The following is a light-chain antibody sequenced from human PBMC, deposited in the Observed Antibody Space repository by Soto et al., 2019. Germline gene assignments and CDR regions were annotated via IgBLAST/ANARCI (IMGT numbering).Light chain of an antibody. CDR1: SSDVGVYNY. CDR2: DVS. CDR3: SSYTSSSNPYV. V-gene: IGLV2-14*01. J-gene: IGLJ1*01. Sequence: QSALTQPASVSGSPGQSITISCTGTSSDVGVYNYVSWYQQHPGKAPKLMIYDVSNRPSGVSNRFSGSKSGNTASLTISGLQAEDEADYYCSSYTSSSNPYVFGTGTKLTVL.